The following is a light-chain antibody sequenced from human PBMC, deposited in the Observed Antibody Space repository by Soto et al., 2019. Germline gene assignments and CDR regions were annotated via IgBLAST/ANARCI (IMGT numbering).Light chain of an antibody. J-gene: IGKJ1*01. CDR1: QSVSSN. CDR3: QQYNNWPPWT. V-gene: IGKV3-15*01. Sequence: EIVMTQSPATLSVSPGERATLSCRASQSVSSNLAWYQQKPGQAPRLLIYGASTRATGIPARFSGSGSGTEFPLTISSLQSEDFAVYSCQQYNNWPPWTFGQGTKV. CDR2: GAS.